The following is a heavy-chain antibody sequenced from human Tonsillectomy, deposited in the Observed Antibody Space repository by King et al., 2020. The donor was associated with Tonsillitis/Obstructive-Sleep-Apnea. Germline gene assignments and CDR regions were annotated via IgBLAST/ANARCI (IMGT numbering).Heavy chain of an antibody. J-gene: IGHJ4*02. CDR3: ARDQLSSDNHADY. CDR1: GFSLRTYG. Sequence: VQLVESGGGVVQPGNSLTISCAASGFSLRTYGMHWVRQAPGKGLEWVAVLWYDGTNKYYADSVNGRFTVSRDNSKNTLYLQMNSLRAEDTAVYYCARDQLSSDNHADYWGQGTLVTVSS. V-gene: IGHV3-33*01. CDR2: LWYDGTNK. D-gene: IGHD2-15*01.